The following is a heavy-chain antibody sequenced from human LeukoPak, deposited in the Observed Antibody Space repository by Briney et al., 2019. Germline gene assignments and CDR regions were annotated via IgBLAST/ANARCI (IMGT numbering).Heavy chain of an antibody. Sequence: SVKVSCKASGGTFSSYAISWVRQAPGQGLEWMGGIIPIFGTANYAQKFQGRVTITADKSTSTAYMELSSLRAEDTAVYYCARDQQQLDPYYYYYGMDVWGKGTTVTVSS. J-gene: IGHJ6*04. D-gene: IGHD6-13*01. CDR2: IIPIFGTA. V-gene: IGHV1-69*06. CDR3: ARDQQQLDPYYYYYGMDV. CDR1: GGTFSSYA.